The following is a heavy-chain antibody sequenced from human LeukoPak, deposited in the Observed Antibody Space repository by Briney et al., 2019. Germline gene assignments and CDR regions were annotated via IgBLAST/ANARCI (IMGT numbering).Heavy chain of an antibody. CDR2: ISSSGSTI. J-gene: IGHJ5*02. CDR1: GFTFSSYE. D-gene: IGHD6-13*01. CDR3: AKDYLQQQLVA. Sequence: GGSLRLSCAASGFTFSSYEMNWVRQAPGKGLEWVSYISSSGSTIYYADSVKGRFTISRDNSKNTLYLQMNSLRAEDTAVYYCAKDYLQQQLVAWGQGTLVTVSS. V-gene: IGHV3-48*03.